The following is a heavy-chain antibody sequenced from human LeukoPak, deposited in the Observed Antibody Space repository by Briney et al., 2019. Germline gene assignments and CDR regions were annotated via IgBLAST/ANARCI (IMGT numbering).Heavy chain of an antibody. V-gene: IGHV3-30*02. D-gene: IGHD5-12*01. CDR1: GFTFSSYG. CDR3: AWSHSGYEPQFDY. Sequence: GSLRLSCAASGFTFSSYGMHWVRQAPGKGLEWVAFIRYDGSNKYYADSVKGRFTISRDNSKNTLYLQMNSPRAEDTAVYYCAWSHSGYEPQFDYWGQGTLVTVS. J-gene: IGHJ4*02. CDR2: IRYDGSNK.